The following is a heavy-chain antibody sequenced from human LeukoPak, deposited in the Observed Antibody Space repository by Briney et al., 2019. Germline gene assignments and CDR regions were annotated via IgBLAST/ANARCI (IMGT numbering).Heavy chain of an antibody. CDR1: GGSFSGYY. D-gene: IGHD5-12*01. CDR2: INHSGST. CDR3: ARGGYSGYVRAARGFDY. V-gene: IGHV4-34*01. Sequence: PSETLSLTCAVYGGSFSGYYWSWIRQPPGKGLEWIGEINHSGSTNYNPSLKSRVTISVDTSKNQFSLKLSSVTAADTAVYYCARGGYSGYVRAARGFDYWGQGTLVTVSS. J-gene: IGHJ4*02.